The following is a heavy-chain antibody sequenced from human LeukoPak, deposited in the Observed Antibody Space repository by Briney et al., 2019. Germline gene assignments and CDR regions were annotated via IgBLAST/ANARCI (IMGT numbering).Heavy chain of an antibody. CDR1: GGSISSSSYY. CDR2: IYYSGST. J-gene: IGHJ4*02. CDR3: ARATVTIYFDY. Sequence: SETLSLTCTVSGGSISSSSYYWGWIRQPPGKGLEWIGSIYYSGSTYYNPSLKSRVTISVDTSKNQFSLKLSSVTAADTAVYYCARATVTIYFDYWGQGTLVTVSS. D-gene: IGHD4-17*01. V-gene: IGHV4-39*07.